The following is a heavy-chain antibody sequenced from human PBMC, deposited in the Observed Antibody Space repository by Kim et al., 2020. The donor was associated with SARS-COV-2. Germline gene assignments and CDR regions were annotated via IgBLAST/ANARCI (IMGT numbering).Heavy chain of an antibody. D-gene: IGHD3-10*01. CDR3: ASVAGSRRGDHYYGLDV. CDR1: GNTFTTYA. CDR2: ISAYNHNT. J-gene: IGHJ6*02. Sequence: ASVKVSCKPSGNTFTTYAISWVRQAPGQGLEWMGMISAYNHNTKYPQKFQGRVTMTTDTSTSTAYMELRSLRSDDTAVYYCASVAGSRRGDHYYGLDVWGQGTTVTVSS. V-gene: IGHV1-18*01.